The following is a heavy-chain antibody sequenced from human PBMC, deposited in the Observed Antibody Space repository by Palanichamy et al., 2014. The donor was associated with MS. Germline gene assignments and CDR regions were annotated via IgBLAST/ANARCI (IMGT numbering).Heavy chain of an antibody. Sequence: QVQLQESGPGLVKPSETLSLTCTVSGGSISSYYWSWIRQPPGKGLEWIGYIYYSGSTNYNPSLKSRVTISVDTSKNQFSLKLSSVTAADTAVYYCARRKSGGYSLDYWGQGTLVTVSS. V-gene: IGHV4-59*08. CDR2: IYYSGST. D-gene: IGHD1-26*01. CDR1: GGSISSYY. J-gene: IGHJ4*02. CDR3: ARRKSGGYSLDY.